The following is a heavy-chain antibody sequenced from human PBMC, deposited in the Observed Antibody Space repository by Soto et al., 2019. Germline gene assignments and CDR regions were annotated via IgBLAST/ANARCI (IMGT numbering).Heavy chain of an antibody. Sequence: VSVKVSCKVSGYTLTELSMHWVRQAPGKGLEWMGGFDPEDGETIYAQKFQGRVTMTEDTSTDTAYMELSSLRSEDTAVYYCATFPFGGVIVFDYWGQGTLVTVSS. D-gene: IGHD3-16*02. J-gene: IGHJ4*02. V-gene: IGHV1-24*01. CDR3: ATFPFGGVIVFDY. CDR2: FDPEDGET. CDR1: GYTLTELS.